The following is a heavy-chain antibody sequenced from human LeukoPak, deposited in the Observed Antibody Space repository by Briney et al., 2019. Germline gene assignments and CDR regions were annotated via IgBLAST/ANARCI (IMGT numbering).Heavy chain of an antibody. V-gene: IGHV1-8*01. Sequence: ASVKVSCKASRYTFTSYDINWVRQATGQGLECVGWMNPNSGNTGYAQKFQGRVTMTRNTSISTAYMELSSLRSEDTAVYYCARRHPDCSGGSCYWFDPWGQGTLVTVSS. CDR1: RYTFTSYD. J-gene: IGHJ5*02. D-gene: IGHD2-15*01. CDR3: ARRHPDCSGGSCYWFDP. CDR2: MNPNSGNT.